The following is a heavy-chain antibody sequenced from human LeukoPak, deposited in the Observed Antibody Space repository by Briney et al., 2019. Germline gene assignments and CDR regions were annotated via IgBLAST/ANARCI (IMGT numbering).Heavy chain of an antibody. Sequence: SETLSLTCAVYGGSFSGYYWSWIRQPPGKGLEWIGEINHSGSTAYNPSLRSRVTLSVDTSKNQFSLQLRSVTTADTAVYYCVRGPYGASISKWFDPWGQGTQVIVSP. V-gene: IGHV4-34*01. J-gene: IGHJ5*02. CDR2: INHSGST. D-gene: IGHD4/OR15-4a*01. CDR1: GGSFSGYY. CDR3: VRGPYGASISKWFDP.